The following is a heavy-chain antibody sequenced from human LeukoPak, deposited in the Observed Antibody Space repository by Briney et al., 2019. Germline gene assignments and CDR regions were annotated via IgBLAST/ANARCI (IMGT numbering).Heavy chain of an antibody. J-gene: IGHJ5*02. V-gene: IGHV5-51*01. D-gene: IGHD3-22*01. CDR1: GYSFTSYW. CDR2: IYPGDSDT. Sequence: GESLKISCKGSGYSFTSYWIGWGRRMPGKGLEWMGIIYPGDSDTRYSPSFQGQVTMSADKSISTAYLQWSSLKASDTAMYYCARYPYYYDSSGYYYDHWGQGTLVTVSS. CDR3: ARYPYYYDSSGYYYDH.